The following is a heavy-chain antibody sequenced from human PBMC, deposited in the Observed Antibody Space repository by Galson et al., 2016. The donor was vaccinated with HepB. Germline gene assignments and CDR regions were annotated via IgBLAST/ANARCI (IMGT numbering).Heavy chain of an antibody. CDR3: AKGTTARYYLDS. CDR1: GFTFSNYG. V-gene: IGHV3-30*18. J-gene: IGHJ4*02. CDR2: ISPDGRNR. Sequence: SLRLSCAATGFTFSNYGIHWVRQAPGKGLEWVAVISPDGRNRDHADSVRGRFTILRDNAKNSLYLRMNSLRIEDTASYYCAKGTTARYYLDSWGQGTLVVVSS. D-gene: IGHD1-14*01.